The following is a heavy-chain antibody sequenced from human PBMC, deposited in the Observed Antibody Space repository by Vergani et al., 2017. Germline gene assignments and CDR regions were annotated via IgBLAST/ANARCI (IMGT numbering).Heavy chain of an antibody. CDR2: IYSGGST. V-gene: IGHV3-53*01. J-gene: IGHJ6*02. CDR1: GFTVSSNY. Sequence: EVQLVESGGGLIQPGGSLRLSCAASGFTVSSNYMSWVRQAPGKGLEWVSVIYSGGSTYYADSVKGRFTISRDNSKNTLYLQMNSLRAEDTAVYCCARDHSTWGKYYYYYGMDVWGQGTTVTVSS. D-gene: IGHD2/OR15-2a*01. CDR3: ARDHSTWGKYYYYYGMDV.